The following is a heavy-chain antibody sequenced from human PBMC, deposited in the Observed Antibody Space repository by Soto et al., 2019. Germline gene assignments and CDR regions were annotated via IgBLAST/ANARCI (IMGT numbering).Heavy chain of an antibody. Sequence: EVQLVESGGGLVQPGGSLRLSCAASGFTFGAYWMSWVRQAPGKGLEWVANIKQDGSEKYYVDSVKGRFTISRDNAKKSLSLQMNSLRAEDTAVYYCVREWGSVYYPSGTYGFWGQGTLVTVSS. CDR1: GFTFGAYW. J-gene: IGHJ4*02. V-gene: IGHV3-7*03. D-gene: IGHD3-10*01. CDR2: IKQDGSEK. CDR3: VREWGSVYYPSGTYGF.